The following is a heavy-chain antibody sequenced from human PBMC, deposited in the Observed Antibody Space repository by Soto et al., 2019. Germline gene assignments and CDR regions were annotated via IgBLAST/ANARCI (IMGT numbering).Heavy chain of an antibody. CDR2: FDPEDGET. CDR3: ATDVVYDWAFDF. V-gene: IGHV1-24*01. Sequence: ASVKVSCKVSGYTLTELSMHWVRQAPGKGLEWMGGFDPEDGETIYAQKFQGRVTMTEDTSTDTAYMELSSLRSEDTAVYYCATDVVYDWAFDFWGQGTMVTVSS. CDR1: GYTLTELS. J-gene: IGHJ3*01. D-gene: IGHD5-12*01.